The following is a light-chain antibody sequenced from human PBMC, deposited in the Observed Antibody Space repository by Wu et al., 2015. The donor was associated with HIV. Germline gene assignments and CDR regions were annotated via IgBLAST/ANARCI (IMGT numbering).Light chain of an antibody. CDR3: LQYYDWPPLT. J-gene: IGKJ4*01. Sequence: EIVLTQSPGTLSLSPGERATLSCRASQSVNINYLAWYQQKPGQAPRLLIYDASTRATGIPARFSGSGSGTEFTLTITNMQSEDSAIYYCLQYYDWPPLTFGGGTKGGDQ. CDR1: QSVNIN. V-gene: IGKV3-15*01. CDR2: DAS.